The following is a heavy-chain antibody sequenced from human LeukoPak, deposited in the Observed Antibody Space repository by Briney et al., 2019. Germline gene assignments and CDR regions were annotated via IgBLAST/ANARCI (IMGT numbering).Heavy chain of an antibody. CDR1: GGSFSGYY. CDR2: INHSGST. CDR3: ARFKGAYSDY. V-gene: IGHV4-34*01. Sequence: SETLSLTCAVYGGSFSGYYWSWIRQPPGKGLEWIGEINHSGSTNYNPSLKSRVTISVDTSKNQFSLKLSSVTAADTAVYYCARFKGAYSDYWGQGTVVTVSS. J-gene: IGHJ4*02.